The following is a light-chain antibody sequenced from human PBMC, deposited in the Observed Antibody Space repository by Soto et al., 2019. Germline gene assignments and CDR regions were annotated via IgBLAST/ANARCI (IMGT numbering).Light chain of an antibody. V-gene: IGKV3D-15*01. CDR2: GAS. CDR3: QQYYHWPLT. J-gene: IGKJ4*01. Sequence: EIVMTQSPATLTVSPGESATLSCRASQSVSSTLAWCQQKPGQAPRLLIYGASTRATGIPARFSGSGSGTEVTLTISSLQSEDFAVYYCQQYYHWPLTFGGGTKVEI. CDR1: QSVSST.